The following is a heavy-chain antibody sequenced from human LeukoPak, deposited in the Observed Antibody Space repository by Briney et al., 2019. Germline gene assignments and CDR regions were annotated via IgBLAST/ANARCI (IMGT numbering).Heavy chain of an antibody. CDR1: GFTFSSYA. CDR3: ARGYGDFDYYGMDV. D-gene: IGHD4-17*01. J-gene: IGHJ6*02. Sequence: GGSLRLSCAASGFTFSSYAMSWVRQAPGKGLEWVSAISGSGGSTYYADSVKGRFTISRENAKNPLYLQMNSLRAGDTAVYYCARGYGDFDYYGMDVWGQGTTVTVSS. CDR2: ISGSGGST. V-gene: IGHV3-23*01.